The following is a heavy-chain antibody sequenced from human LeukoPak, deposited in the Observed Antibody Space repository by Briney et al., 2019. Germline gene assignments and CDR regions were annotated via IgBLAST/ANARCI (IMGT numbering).Heavy chain of an antibody. D-gene: IGHD5-18*01. Sequence: PSETLSLTCTVSGGSISSGDYYWRWIRQPPGKGLEWIGYIYYSGSTYYNPSLKSRVTISVDTSKNQFSLKLSSVAAADTAVYYCARVDTAMAHDYWGQGTLVTVSS. CDR1: GGSISSGDYY. CDR3: ARVDTAMAHDY. J-gene: IGHJ4*02. CDR2: IYYSGST. V-gene: IGHV4-30-4*01.